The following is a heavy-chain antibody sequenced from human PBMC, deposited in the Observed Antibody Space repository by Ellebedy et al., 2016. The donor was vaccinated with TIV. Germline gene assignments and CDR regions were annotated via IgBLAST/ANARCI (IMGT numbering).Heavy chain of an antibody. J-gene: IGHJ4*02. Sequence: GESLKISCAASGFIFSSYSMNWVRQAPGKGLEWVSYISSPGSTVYYADSVKGRFTISRDNAKNSLYLQMNSLRDEDTAVYYCASMLGYCSGGSCLIDYWGQGTLVTVSS. CDR2: ISSPGSTV. V-gene: IGHV3-48*02. CDR3: ASMLGYCSGGSCLIDY. CDR1: GFIFSSYS. D-gene: IGHD2-15*01.